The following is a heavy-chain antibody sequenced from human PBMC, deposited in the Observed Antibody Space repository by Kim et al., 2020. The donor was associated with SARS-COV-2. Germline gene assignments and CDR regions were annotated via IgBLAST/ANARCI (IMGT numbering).Heavy chain of an antibody. CDR1: GYTFTSYG. CDR2: ISAYNGNT. J-gene: IGHJ4*02. D-gene: IGHD3-22*01. V-gene: IGHV1-18*01. CDR3: ARVRGYYYDSSGYRF. Sequence: ASVKVSCKASGYTFTSYGISWVRQAPGQGLEWMGWISAYNGNTNYAQKLQGRVTMTTDTSTSTAYMELRSLRSDDTAVYYCARVRGYYYDSSGYRFWGQGTLVTVSS.